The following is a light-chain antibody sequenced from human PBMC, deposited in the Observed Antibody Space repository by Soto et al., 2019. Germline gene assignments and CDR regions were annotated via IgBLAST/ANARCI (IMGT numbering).Light chain of an antibody. J-gene: IGKJ2*01. Sequence: DIQMTQSPSTLSASVGDRVTITCRASQSISSWLAWYQQKPGKAPKLLIYKASSLESGVPSRFSGGGSGTEFTLTISSLQPDDFATCYCQQYNSYPYTFGQGTKLEI. V-gene: IGKV1-5*03. CDR3: QQYNSYPYT. CDR1: QSISSW. CDR2: KAS.